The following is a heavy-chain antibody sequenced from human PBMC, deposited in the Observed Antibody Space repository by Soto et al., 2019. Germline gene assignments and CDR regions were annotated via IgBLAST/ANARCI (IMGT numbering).Heavy chain of an antibody. V-gene: IGHV4-61*01. D-gene: IGHD3-16*01. CDR1: DGSDNSGSNN. CDR2: IYHSGST. J-gene: IGHJ4*02. CDR3: AREEKQLSRYGGDFDY. Sequence: SETLSLTRSVSDGSDNSGSNNWRWIRQPPGKGLEWIGHIYHSGSTDYNPSLKSRVTISVDTSKNQFSLKVTSVTAADTAVCFCAREEKQLSRYGGDFDYWGQGILVTVS.